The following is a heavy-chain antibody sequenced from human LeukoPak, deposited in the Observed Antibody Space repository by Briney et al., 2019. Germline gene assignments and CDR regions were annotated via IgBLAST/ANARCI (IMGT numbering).Heavy chain of an antibody. CDR3: AVGGYQDDYYYYYGMDV. CDR1: GGSISSYY. CDR2: VYYSGST. D-gene: IGHD2-2*01. Sequence: SETLSLTCTVSGGSISSYYWCWLRQPPGKGLEWVGYVYYSGSTNYNPSLTSRVTITVDTSKNQFSLKLSSVTAADTAVYYCAVGGYQDDYYYYYGMDVWGQGTTVTASS. V-gene: IGHV4-59*01. J-gene: IGHJ6*02.